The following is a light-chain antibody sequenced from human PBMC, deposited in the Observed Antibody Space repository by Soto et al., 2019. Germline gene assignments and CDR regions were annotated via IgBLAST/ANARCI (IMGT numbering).Light chain of an antibody. CDR1: SSDIGIYKY. V-gene: IGLV2-14*01. CDR2: EVT. J-gene: IGLJ1*01. CDR3: SSYTTSSTRV. Sequence: QSVLTQPASVSGSPGQSIAISCTGSSSDIGIYKYVSWYQQHPGKVPKLIIYEVTNRPSGVSNRFSGSKSGNTASLTISGLQAEDEADYYCSSYTTSSTRVFGPGTKATVL.